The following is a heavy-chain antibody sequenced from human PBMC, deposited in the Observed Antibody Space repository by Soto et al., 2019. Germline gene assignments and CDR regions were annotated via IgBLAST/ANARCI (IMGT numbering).Heavy chain of an antibody. V-gene: IGHV1-2*04. CDR1: GYTFTGYY. D-gene: IGHD6-13*01. J-gene: IGHJ3*02. CDR3: ARVEIAAAGRGDDAFDI. Sequence: GASVKVSCKASGYTFTGYYMHWVRQAPGQGLEWMGWINPNSGGTNYAQKFQGWVTMTRDTSISTAYMELSRLRSDDTAVYYCARVEIAAAGRGDDAFDIWGQGTMVTVSS. CDR2: INPNSGGT.